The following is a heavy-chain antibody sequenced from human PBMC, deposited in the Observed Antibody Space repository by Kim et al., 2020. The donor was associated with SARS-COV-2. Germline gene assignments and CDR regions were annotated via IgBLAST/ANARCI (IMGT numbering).Heavy chain of an antibody. Sequence: TYANPSLKSRVTISVDTSKNRFSLKLSSVPAADTAVYYCARERESRFDYWGQGTLVTVSS. J-gene: IGHJ4*02. CDR2: T. V-gene: IGHV4-31*02. D-gene: IGHD3-10*01. CDR3: ARERESRFDY.